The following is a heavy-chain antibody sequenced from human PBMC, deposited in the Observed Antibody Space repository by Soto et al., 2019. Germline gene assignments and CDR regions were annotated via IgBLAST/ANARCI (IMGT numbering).Heavy chain of an antibody. J-gene: IGHJ4*02. CDR1: GGSISSSSYY. Sequence: QLQLQESGPGLVKPSETLSLTCTVSGGSISSSSYYWGWIRQPPGKGLEWIGSIYYSGSTYYNPSLKSRVSISVDTSKNQFSLKLSSVTAADTAVYYCARHDLYDSSGDWGQGTLVTVSS. CDR3: ARHDLYDSSGD. D-gene: IGHD3-22*01. CDR2: IYYSGST. V-gene: IGHV4-39*01.